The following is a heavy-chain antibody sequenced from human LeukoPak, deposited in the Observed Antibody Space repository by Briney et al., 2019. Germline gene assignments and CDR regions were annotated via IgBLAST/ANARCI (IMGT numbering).Heavy chain of an antibody. Sequence: PSETLSLTCTVSGGSISSGGYYWSWIRQHPGKGLEWIGYIYHSGSTYYNPSLKSRVTISVDTSKNQFSLKLSSVTAADTAVYYCARKRSSSSGGPFDYWGQGTLVTVSS. CDR3: ARKRSSSSGGPFDY. J-gene: IGHJ4*02. D-gene: IGHD6-6*01. CDR1: GGSISSGGYY. CDR2: IYHSGST. V-gene: IGHV4-31*03.